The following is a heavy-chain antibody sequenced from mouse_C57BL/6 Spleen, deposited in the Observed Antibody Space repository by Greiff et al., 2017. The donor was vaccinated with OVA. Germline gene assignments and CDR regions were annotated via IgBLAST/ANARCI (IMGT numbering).Heavy chain of an antibody. J-gene: IGHJ3*01. Sequence: VQLQQSGAELVRPGASVTLSCKASGYTFTDYEMHWVKQTPVHGLEWIGAIDPETGGTAYNQKFKGKAILTADKSSSTAYMELRSLTSEDSAVYYCTSYYSNYVLFAYWGQGTLVTVSA. V-gene: IGHV1-15*01. D-gene: IGHD2-5*01. CDR3: TSYYSNYVLFAY. CDR1: GYTFTDYE. CDR2: IDPETGGT.